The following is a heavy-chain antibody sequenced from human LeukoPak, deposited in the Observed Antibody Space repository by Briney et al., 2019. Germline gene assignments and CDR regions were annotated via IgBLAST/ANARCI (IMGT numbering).Heavy chain of an antibody. CDR1: GGSFSHYY. D-gene: IGHD1-7*01. Sequence: SETLSLTCAVYGGSFSHYYWSWIRQSPGMGLEWIGEINDSGTINYNPSLMSRVTISVDKSKNQFSLKLTSATAADTAVYYCARRWNYGRNYYIDVWGKGATVSISS. CDR3: ARRWNYGRNYYIDV. V-gene: IGHV4-34*01. CDR2: INDSGTI. J-gene: IGHJ6*03.